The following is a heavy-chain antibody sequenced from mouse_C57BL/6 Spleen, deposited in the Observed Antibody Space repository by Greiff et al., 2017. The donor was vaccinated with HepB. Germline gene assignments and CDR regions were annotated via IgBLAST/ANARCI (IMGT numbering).Heavy chain of an antibody. CDR1: GYSITSGYY. CDR3: AREGSSGSPDY. V-gene: IGHV3-6*01. D-gene: IGHD3-2*02. Sequence: EVKVEESGPGLVKPSQSLSLTCSVTGYSITSGYYWNWIRQFPGNKLEWMGYISYDGSNNYNPSLKNRISITRDTSKNQFFLKLNSVTTEDTATYYCAREGSSGSPDYWGQGTSVTVSS. CDR2: ISYDGSN. J-gene: IGHJ4*01.